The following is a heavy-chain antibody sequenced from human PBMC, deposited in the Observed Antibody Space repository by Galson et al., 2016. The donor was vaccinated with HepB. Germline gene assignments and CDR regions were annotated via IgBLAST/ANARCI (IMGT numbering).Heavy chain of an antibody. CDR1: GFAFSNYA. V-gene: IGHV3-23*01. J-gene: IGHJ4*02. CDR2: IFAGGDRT. D-gene: IGHD2-2*01. Sequence: SLRLSCAASGFAFSNYAMSWVRQAPGKGPEWVSLIFAGGDRTFYVDSVRGRFTISRDNSKNTLYLQMSSLRADDSAVYYCAKDGCTSTSCCSYWGQGTLVTVSS. CDR3: AKDGCTSTSCCSY.